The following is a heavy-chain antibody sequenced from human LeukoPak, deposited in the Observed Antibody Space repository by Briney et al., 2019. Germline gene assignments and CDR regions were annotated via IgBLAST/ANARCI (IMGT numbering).Heavy chain of an antibody. CDR2: MNPNNGNT. D-gene: IGHD5-12*01. CDR1: GYTFTNYD. V-gene: IGHV1-8*01. Sequence: ASVKVSCKASGYTFTNYDINWVRQASGQGLEWMAWMNPNNGNTGNAQKFQGTVTLTRITSISTAYMELGGLRSEDTAVYYCAVGVLSGGHEWAFYIWGQGTMVTVSS. J-gene: IGHJ3*02. CDR3: AVGVLSGGHEWAFYI.